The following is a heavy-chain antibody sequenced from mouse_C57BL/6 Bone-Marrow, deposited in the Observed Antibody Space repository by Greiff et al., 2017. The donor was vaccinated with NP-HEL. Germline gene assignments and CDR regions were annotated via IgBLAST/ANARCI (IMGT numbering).Heavy chain of an antibody. CDR1: GFTFSSYA. Sequence: EVKLVESGEGLVKPGGSLKLSCAASGFTFSSYAMSWVRQTPETRLEWVAYISSGGDYISSADTVKGRFPLSRDNARNTLYLQLSSLKSEDTAMYYCTRSIYYDYALAYWGQGTLVTVSA. V-gene: IGHV5-9-1*02. D-gene: IGHD2-4*01. CDR2: ISSGGDYI. CDR3: TRSIYYDYALAY. J-gene: IGHJ3*01.